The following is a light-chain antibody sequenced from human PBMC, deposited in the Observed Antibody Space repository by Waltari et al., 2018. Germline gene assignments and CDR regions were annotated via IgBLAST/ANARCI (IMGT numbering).Light chain of an antibody. CDR2: DAS. Sequence: EIFLTQSPATLSVSAGERAAPSCRASQSVGTSLAWYQHRTGQAPRLLIYDASKRAAGIPARFSGSGSGTDFTLAIDTLEPEDFAVYYCQQRNTWPRTFGQGTKVEI. CDR3: QQRNTWPRT. CDR1: QSVGTS. J-gene: IGKJ1*01. V-gene: IGKV3-11*01.